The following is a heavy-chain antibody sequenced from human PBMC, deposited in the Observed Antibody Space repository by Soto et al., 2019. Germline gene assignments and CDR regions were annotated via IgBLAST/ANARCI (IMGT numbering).Heavy chain of an antibody. CDR2: ISSSGSTI. V-gene: IGHV3-11*01. Sequence: GGSLRLSCAASGFTFSDYYMSWIRQAPGKGLEWVSYISSSGSTIYYADSVKGRFTISRDNAKNSLYLQMNSLRAEDTAVYYCASTPLKTYYYGSGSAPGPYYFDYWGQGTLVTVSS. J-gene: IGHJ4*02. CDR3: ASTPLKTYYYGSGSAPGPYYFDY. CDR1: GFTFSDYY. D-gene: IGHD3-10*01.